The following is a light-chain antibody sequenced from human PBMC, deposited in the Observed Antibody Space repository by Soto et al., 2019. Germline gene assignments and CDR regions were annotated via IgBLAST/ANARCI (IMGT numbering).Light chain of an antibody. CDR3: QKYNSAPWT. CDR1: QGISNY. V-gene: IGKV1-27*01. J-gene: IGKJ1*01. Sequence: DIQMTQSPSSLSASVGDRVTITCRASQGISNYLAWYQQRPGEVPKLLIYGASTLQSGVPSRFSGSGSGTDFTLTISSLQPEDVATYYCQKYNSAPWTFGQGTKVEIK. CDR2: GAS.